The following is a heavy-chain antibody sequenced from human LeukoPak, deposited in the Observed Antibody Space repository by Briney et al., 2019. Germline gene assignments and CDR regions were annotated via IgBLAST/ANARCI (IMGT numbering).Heavy chain of an antibody. CDR1: GGSISSYY. Sequence: PSETLSLTCTVSGGSISSYYWSWIRQPAGKGLEWIGRVYTIGSTNYNPSLKSRVTMSVNMSKNQFSLKLSSVTAADTAVYYCASHSRDGYYDYWGQGTLVTVSS. J-gene: IGHJ4*02. CDR2: VYTIGST. D-gene: IGHD5-24*01. CDR3: ASHSRDGYYDY. V-gene: IGHV4-4*07.